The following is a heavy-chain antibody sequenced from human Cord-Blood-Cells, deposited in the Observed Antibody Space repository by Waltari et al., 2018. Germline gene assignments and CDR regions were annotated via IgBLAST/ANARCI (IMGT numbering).Heavy chain of an antibody. CDR1: GFTFGSYW. CDR3: ARDSVDFDY. J-gene: IGHJ4*02. D-gene: IGHD2-15*01. V-gene: IGHV3-7*01. Sequence: EVQLVESGGGLVQPGGSLRLSCAASGFTFGSYWLSWVRRAPGKGLEWVANIKQDGSEKYYVDSVKGRLTISRDNAKNSLYLQMNSLRAEDTAVYYCARDSVDFDYWGQGTLVTVSS. CDR2: IKQDGSEK.